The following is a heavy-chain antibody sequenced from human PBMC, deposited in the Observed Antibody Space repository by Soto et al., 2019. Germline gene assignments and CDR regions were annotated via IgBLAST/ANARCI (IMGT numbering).Heavy chain of an antibody. D-gene: IGHD6-19*01. V-gene: IGHV1-3*05. Sequence: QVQLVQSGAEEKKPGASVKVSCKASGYTFTSYAMHWVRQAPGQRLEWMGWINAGNGNTKYSQKSQGRVTVARDPSGSTAYVEVSSLRYEATAVYYGARRAGYSSGGRGFAYWGRGTLVTVSS. CDR2: INAGNGNT. CDR1: GYTFTSYA. J-gene: IGHJ4*02. CDR3: ARRAGYSSGGRGFAY.